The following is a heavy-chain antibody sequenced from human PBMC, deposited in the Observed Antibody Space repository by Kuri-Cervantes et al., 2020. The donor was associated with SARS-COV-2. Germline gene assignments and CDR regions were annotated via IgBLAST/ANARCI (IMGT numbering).Heavy chain of an antibody. J-gene: IGHJ4*02. Sequence: GGSLRLSCAASGFTFSSYSMNWVRQAPGKGLEWVSSISSSSSYIYYADSVKGRFTISRDNAKNSLYLQMNSLRAEDTAVYYCATGGDYDFWSGYHFDYWGQGTLVTVSS. CDR1: GFTFSSYS. V-gene: IGHV3-21*01. CDR3: ATGGDYDFWSGYHFDY. D-gene: IGHD3-3*01. CDR2: ISSSSSYI.